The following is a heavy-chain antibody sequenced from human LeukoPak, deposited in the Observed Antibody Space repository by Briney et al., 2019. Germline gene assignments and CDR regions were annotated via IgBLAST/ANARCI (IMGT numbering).Heavy chain of an antibody. V-gene: IGHV4-59*02. D-gene: IGHD1-26*01. CDR1: GASVSSSY. CDR2: IYYSGST. Sequence: PSETLSLTCTVSGASVSSSYWCWIRQPPGKGLEWIGYIYYSGSTNYNPSLKSRVTISVDTSKNQFSLKLSSVTAADTAVYYCARAVGAAFDIWGQGTMVTVSS. CDR3: ARAVGAAFDI. J-gene: IGHJ3*02.